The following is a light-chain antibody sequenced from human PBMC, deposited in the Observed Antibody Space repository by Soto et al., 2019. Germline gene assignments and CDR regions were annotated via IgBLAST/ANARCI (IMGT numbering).Light chain of an antibody. CDR3: QQRSNWPLT. CDR1: QSVSSY. CDR2: DAS. Sequence: DIVLTQSPATLSLSPGERATISCRASQSVSSYLTWYQQKPGKAPRLLIYDASNRATGIPARFSGSGSGTDFTLTISSLEPEDFAVYYCQQRSNWPLTFGGGTKVDIK. J-gene: IGKJ4*01. V-gene: IGKV3-11*01.